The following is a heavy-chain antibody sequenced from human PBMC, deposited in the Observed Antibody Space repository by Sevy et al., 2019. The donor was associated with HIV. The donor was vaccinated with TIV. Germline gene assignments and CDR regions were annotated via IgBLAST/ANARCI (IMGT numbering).Heavy chain of an antibody. Sequence: GGSLRLSCAASGFTFSSYGMHWVRQAPGKGLEWVAVISYDGSNKDYADSVKGRFTISRDNSKNTLYLQMNSLRAEDTAVYYCAKKFDYYDSSGPGGLDYWGQGTLVTVSS. CDR2: ISYDGSNK. CDR3: AKKFDYYDSSGPGGLDY. V-gene: IGHV3-30*18. J-gene: IGHJ4*02. D-gene: IGHD3-22*01. CDR1: GFTFSSYG.